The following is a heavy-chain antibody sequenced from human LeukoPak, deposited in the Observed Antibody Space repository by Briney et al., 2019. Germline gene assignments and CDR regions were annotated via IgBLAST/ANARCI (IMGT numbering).Heavy chain of an antibody. J-gene: IGHJ4*02. CDR2: IIPIFGTA. D-gene: IGHD6-13*01. V-gene: IGHV1-69*06. Sequence: GASVKVACKASGGTFSSYAISWVRQAPGQGLEWMGGIIPIFGTANYAQKFQGRVTITADKSTSTAYMELSSLRSEDTAVYYCARGLDPLGIAAAGTWNYFDYWGQGTLVTVSS. CDR3: ARGLDPLGIAAAGTWNYFDY. CDR1: GGTFSSYA.